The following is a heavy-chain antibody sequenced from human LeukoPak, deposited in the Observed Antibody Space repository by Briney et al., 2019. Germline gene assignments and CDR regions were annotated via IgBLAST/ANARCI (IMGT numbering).Heavy chain of an antibody. Sequence: RGSLRLSCAASGFTVSSNYMSWVRQAPGKGLEWVSVIYSGGSTYYADSVKGRFTISRDNSKNTLYLQMNSLRAEDTAVYYCAREQSNLGSALSWGYYYYYMDVWGKGTTVTISS. CDR3: AREQSNLGSALSWGYYYYYMDV. CDR1: GFTVSSNY. V-gene: IGHV3-66*01. J-gene: IGHJ6*03. D-gene: IGHD3-10*01. CDR2: IYSGGST.